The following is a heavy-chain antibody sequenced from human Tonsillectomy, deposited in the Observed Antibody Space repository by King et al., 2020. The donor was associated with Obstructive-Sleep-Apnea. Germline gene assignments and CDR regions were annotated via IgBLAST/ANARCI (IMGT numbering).Heavy chain of an antibody. J-gene: IGHJ4*02. D-gene: IGHD3-9*01. V-gene: IGHV4-39*07. Sequence: LQLQESGPGLVKPSETLSLTCTVSGGSISSSSYYWGWIRQPPGKGLEWIGRIYYSGSTYYNPSLKSRVTISVDPSKNQFSLKLSSVTAADTAVYYCARGRYFDWLSPDYWGQGTLVTVSS. CDR1: GGSISSSSYY. CDR2: IYYSGST. CDR3: ARGRYFDWLSPDY.